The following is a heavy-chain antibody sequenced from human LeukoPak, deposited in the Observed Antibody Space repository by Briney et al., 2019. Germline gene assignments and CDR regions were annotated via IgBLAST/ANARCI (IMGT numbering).Heavy chain of an antibody. CDR2: ITSSSSYT. CDR3: AELGITMIGGV. D-gene: IGHD3-10*02. J-gene: IGHJ6*04. CDR1: GFTFSTYN. Sequence: PGGSLRLSCAASGFTFSTYNMNWVRQAPGKGLEWVSSITSSSSYTFYADSVKGRFTISRDNAKNSLYLQMNSLRAEDTAVYYCAELGITMIGGVWGKGTTVTISS. V-gene: IGHV3-21*01.